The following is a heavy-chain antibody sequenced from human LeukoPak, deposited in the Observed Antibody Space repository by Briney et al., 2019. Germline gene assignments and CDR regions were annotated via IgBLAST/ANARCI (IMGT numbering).Heavy chain of an antibody. CDR1: GFTFSSYG. Sequence: GGSLRLSCAASGFTFSSYGMHWVRQAPGKGLEWVAGIWFDGSNKYYADSVKGRFTISRDNSKNTLYLQMNSLRAEDTAVCYCARDYGGNSDYFDYWGQGTLVTVSS. D-gene: IGHD4-17*01. J-gene: IGHJ4*02. CDR2: IWFDGSNK. CDR3: ARDYGGNSDYFDY. V-gene: IGHV3-33*01.